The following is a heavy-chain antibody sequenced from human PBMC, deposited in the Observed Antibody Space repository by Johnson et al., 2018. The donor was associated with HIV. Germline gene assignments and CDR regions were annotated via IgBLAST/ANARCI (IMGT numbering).Heavy chain of an antibody. J-gene: IGHJ3*01. V-gene: IGHV3-33*01. D-gene: IGHD1-14*01. Sequence: QMMLVESGGGVVQPGRSLRLSCVASGYSFRNSAMHWVRQAPGKGLEWVATIWSDGTNKYYGDSVKGRFTVSRDSSKNTLFLQMTSLRVEDTAVYYCARENWNHAGAFDLWGQGTMVTVSS. CDR1: GYSFRNSA. CDR3: ARENWNHAGAFDL. CDR2: IWSDGTNK.